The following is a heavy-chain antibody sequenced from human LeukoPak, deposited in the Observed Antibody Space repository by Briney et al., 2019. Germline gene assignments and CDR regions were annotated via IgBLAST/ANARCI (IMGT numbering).Heavy chain of an antibody. CDR3: ARRYCIGGNRRYSDY. CDR1: GFTFSDHY. D-gene: IGHD2-15*01. Sequence: PGGSLRLSCAASGFTFSDHYMDWVRQAPGKGLEWVGRTTNKAHSYTTEYAASVKGRFTISRDDSKNSLYLQMNSLKTEDTAVYYCARRYCIGGNRRYSDYWGQGTLVTVSS. V-gene: IGHV3-72*01. J-gene: IGHJ4*02. CDR2: TTNKAHSYTT.